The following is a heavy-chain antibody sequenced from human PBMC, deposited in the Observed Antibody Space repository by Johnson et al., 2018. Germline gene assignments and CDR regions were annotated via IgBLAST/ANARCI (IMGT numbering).Heavy chain of an antibody. D-gene: IGHD5-24*01. V-gene: IGHV3-9*01. J-gene: IGHJ1*01. CDR3: ARDVASTGEHFQH. Sequence: EVQLVESGGGVVQPGRSLRLSCAASGFTFDDYAMHWVRQAPGTGLAWVSGISWNSGSLGYADSVKGRFTISRDNAKNSLYLQMNSLRAEDTDLYYCARDVASTGEHFQHWGQGTVVTVSS. CDR2: ISWNSGSL. CDR1: GFTFDDYA.